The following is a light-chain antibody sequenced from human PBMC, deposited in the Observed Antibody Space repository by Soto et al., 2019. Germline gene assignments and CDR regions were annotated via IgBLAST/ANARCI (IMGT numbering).Light chain of an antibody. CDR1: SNDVGGYNY. J-gene: IGLJ1*01. Sequence: QSVLTQPPSASGSPGHSVAISCTGTSNDVGGYNYVSWYQQHPGKAPKLMIYEVNKRPSGVPDRFSGSKSGNTASLTVSGLQAEDEADYYCSSYAGSSNVFGTGTKATVL. CDR2: EVN. V-gene: IGLV2-8*01. CDR3: SSYAGSSNV.